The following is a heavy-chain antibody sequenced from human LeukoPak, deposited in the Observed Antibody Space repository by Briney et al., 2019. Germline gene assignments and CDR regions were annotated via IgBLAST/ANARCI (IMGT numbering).Heavy chain of an antibody. V-gene: IGHV3-48*01. Sequence: GGSLRLSCAASGFTFSSYSMNWVRQAPGKGLEWVSYISSSSSTIYYADSVKGRFTISRDNAKNSLYLQMNSLRAEDTAVYYCVRGHLGNYYYMDVWGKGTTVTISS. CDR3: VRGHLGNYYYMDV. CDR1: GFTFSSYS. CDR2: ISSSSSTI. J-gene: IGHJ6*03.